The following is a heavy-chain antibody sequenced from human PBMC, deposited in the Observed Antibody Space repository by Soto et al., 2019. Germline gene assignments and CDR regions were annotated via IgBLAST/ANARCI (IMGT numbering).Heavy chain of an antibody. CDR2: MSGSGGST. Sequence: GGSLRLSCAASGCSFSSNAMSWVRQAPGKGLEWVSVMSGSGGSTYYADSVTGRFTISRDNSKNTLYLQMNSLRAEDTAVYYCAKGYREYSSSWFDYWGQGTLVTVSS. V-gene: IGHV3-23*01. D-gene: IGHD6-13*01. CDR3: AKGYREYSSSWFDY. CDR1: GCSFSSNA. J-gene: IGHJ4*02.